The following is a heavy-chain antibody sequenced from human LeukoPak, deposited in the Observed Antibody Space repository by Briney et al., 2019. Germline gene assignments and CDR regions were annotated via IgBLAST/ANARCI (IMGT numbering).Heavy chain of an antibody. V-gene: IGHV3-9*01. CDR3: AKDVGGLDYADYGGEFDY. J-gene: IGHJ4*02. Sequence: GRSLRLSCAASGFTFDDYAMHWVRQAPGKGLEWVSGISWNSGSIGYADSVKGRFTISRDNAKNSLHLQMNSLRLEDTALYYCAKDVGGLDYADYGGEFDYWGQGTLVTVSS. CDR2: ISWNSGSI. CDR1: GFTFDDYA. D-gene: IGHD4-17*01.